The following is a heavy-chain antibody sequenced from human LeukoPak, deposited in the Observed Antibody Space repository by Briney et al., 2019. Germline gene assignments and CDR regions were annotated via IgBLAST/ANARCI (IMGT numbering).Heavy chain of an antibody. D-gene: IGHD2-15*01. CDR2: IYSGGST. V-gene: IGHV3-53*04. Sequence: PGGSLRLSCAASGFTVITNYMSWVRQAPGKGLEWVSVIYSGGSTYYADSVKGRFTISRHNSKNTLYLQMNSLRAEDTAVYYCARVSGGSCCDYFDYWGQGTLVTVSS. CDR3: ARVSGGSCCDYFDY. CDR1: GFTVITNY. J-gene: IGHJ4*02.